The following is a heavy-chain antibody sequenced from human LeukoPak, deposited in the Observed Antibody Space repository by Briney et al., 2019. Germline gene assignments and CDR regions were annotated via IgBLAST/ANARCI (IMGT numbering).Heavy chain of an antibody. D-gene: IGHD2-2*01. CDR1: GYTFTGYY. CDR2: IIPIFGTA. J-gene: IGHJ6*02. Sequence: GASVEVSCKASGYTFTGYYMHWVRQAPGQGLEWMGGIIPIFGTANYAQKFQGRVTITADESTSTAYMELSSLRSEDTAVYYCAREGKICSSTSCSYYYYGMDVWGQGTTVTVSS. CDR3: AREGKICSSTSCSYYYYGMDV. V-gene: IGHV1-69*13.